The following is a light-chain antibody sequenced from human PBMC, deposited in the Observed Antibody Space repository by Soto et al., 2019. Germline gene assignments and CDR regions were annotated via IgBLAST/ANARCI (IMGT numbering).Light chain of an antibody. CDR1: QSISSW. V-gene: IGKV1-5*03. CDR2: KAS. J-gene: IGKJ1*01. Sequence: DIHMTQSPSTGSGSVIDIVTATCLASQSISSWLAWYQQKGGKAPKLLISKASNLDSGVPSRFSGSGSGTDFTLTISSLQPEDFATYYCLQDYNYPRTFGQGTKVDI. CDR3: LQDYNYPRT.